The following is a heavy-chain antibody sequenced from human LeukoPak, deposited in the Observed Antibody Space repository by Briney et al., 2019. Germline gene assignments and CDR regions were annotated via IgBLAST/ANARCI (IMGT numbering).Heavy chain of an antibody. CDR2: IIPIFGTA. V-gene: IGHV1-69*13. CDR1: GGTFSSYA. Sequence: GASVKVSCKASGGTFSSYAISWVRQAPGQGLEWMGGIIPIFGTANYAQKFQGRVTITADESTSTAYMELSSLRSEDTAVYYCAREVNYGSRGTPGAFDIWGQGTMVTVSS. D-gene: IGHD3-10*01. CDR3: AREVNYGSRGTPGAFDI. J-gene: IGHJ3*02.